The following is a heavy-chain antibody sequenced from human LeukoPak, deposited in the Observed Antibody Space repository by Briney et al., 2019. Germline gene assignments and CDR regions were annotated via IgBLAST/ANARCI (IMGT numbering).Heavy chain of an antibody. CDR2: INPNSGGT. CDR3: ARDLSTSSNWELDY. Sequence: ASVKVSCKASGYTFSDYYTHWVRQAPGQGLEWMGWINPNSGGTRYAQQFQGRVTMTRDTSVGTVYMELSTLRSDDTAVYYCARDLSTSSNWELDYWGQGTLVTVSS. D-gene: IGHD1-1*01. V-gene: IGHV1-2*02. J-gene: IGHJ4*02. CDR1: GYTFSDYY.